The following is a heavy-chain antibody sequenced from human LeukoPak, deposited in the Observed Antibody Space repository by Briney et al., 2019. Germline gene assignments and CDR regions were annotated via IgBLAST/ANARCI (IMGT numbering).Heavy chain of an antibody. J-gene: IGHJ4*02. CDR2: ISYSGAST. CDR3: ARGRYKFWSGYYAEDY. Sequence: GGSLRLSCAASGFTFSNYAMSWVRQAPGKGLEWVSAISYSGASTHYADSMKGRFTISRDNSKNTLYLQMNSLRAEDTALYYCARGRYKFWSGYYAEDYWGQGILVIVSS. V-gene: IGHV3-23*01. CDR1: GFTFSNYA. D-gene: IGHD3-3*01.